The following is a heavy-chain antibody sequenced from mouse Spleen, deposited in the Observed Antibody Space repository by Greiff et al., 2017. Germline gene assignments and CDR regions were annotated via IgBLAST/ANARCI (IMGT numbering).Heavy chain of an antibody. CDR2: FYPGSGSI. D-gene: IGHD3-2*01. J-gene: IGHJ3*01. Sequence: VQLQQSGAELVKPGASVKLSCKASGYTFTEYTIHWVKQRSGQGLEWIGWFYPGSGSIKYNEKFKDKATLTADKSSSTVYMELSRLTSEDSAVYFCARHEKRRGRQLGPTWFAYWGQGTLVTVSA. V-gene: IGHV1-62-2*01. CDR3: ARHEKRRGRQLGPTWFAY. CDR1: GYTFTEYT.